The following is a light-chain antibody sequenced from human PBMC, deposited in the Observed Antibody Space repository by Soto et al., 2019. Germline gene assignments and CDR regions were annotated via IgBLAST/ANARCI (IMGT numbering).Light chain of an antibody. CDR3: QKYNSAPRT. V-gene: IGKV1-27*01. CDR1: QGISNY. Sequence: DIQMTQSPSSLSASVGDRVTITCRASQGISNYLAWYQQKPGEVPRLLIYAASTLQSGVPSRFSGSGSGTDFTLTISSLQPEDVATYYCQKYNSAPRTFGQGTRVEIK. J-gene: IGKJ1*01. CDR2: AAS.